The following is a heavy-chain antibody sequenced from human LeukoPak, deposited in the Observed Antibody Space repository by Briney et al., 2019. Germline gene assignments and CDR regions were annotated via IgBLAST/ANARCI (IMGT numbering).Heavy chain of an antibody. CDR1: GGSISSYY. V-gene: IGHV4-4*07. CDR3: ARVPHDYGDYVLDY. Sequence: SETLSLTCTVSGGSISSYYWSWIRQPAGKGLEWIGRIYTSGSTNYNPSLKSRVTMSVDTSKNQFSLKLSSVTAADTAVYYCARVPHDYGDYVLDYWGQGTLVTVSS. CDR2: IYTSGST. J-gene: IGHJ4*02. D-gene: IGHD4-17*01.